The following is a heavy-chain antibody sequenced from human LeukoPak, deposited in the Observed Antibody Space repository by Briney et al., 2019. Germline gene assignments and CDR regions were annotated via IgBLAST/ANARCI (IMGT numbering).Heavy chain of an antibody. Sequence: SETLSLTCTVSGRSISSYYWNWIRQPPGKGLEWIGYIYYSGSTNYNPSLKSRVTISVDTSKNQFSLKLSSVTAADTAVYYCARASEDMITFGGVIVIGYFDYWGQGTLVTVSS. CDR2: IYYSGST. V-gene: IGHV4-59*01. D-gene: IGHD3-16*02. J-gene: IGHJ4*02. CDR3: ARASEDMITFGGVIVIGYFDY. CDR1: GRSISSYY.